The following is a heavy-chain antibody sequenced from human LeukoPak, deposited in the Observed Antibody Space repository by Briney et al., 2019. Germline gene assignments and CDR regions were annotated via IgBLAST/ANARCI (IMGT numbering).Heavy chain of an antibody. V-gene: IGHV4-4*07. CDR3: AREYCSSTSCQPRLGYYFDY. CDR2: IYTSGST. J-gene: IGHJ4*02. CDR1: GGSISSYY. Sequence: SETLSLTCTVSGGSISSYYWSWIRQPAGKGLEWIGRIYTSGSTNYNPSLKSRVTMSVDTSKNQFSLKLSSVTAADTAVYYCAREYCSSTSCQPRLGYYFDYWGQGTLVTVSS. D-gene: IGHD2-2*01.